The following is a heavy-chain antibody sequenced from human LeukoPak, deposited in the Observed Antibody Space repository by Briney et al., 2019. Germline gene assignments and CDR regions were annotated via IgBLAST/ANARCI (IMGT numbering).Heavy chain of an antibody. V-gene: IGHV4-34*01. CDR1: GGSFSGYY. J-gene: IGHJ4*02. Sequence: SETLSLTCAVYGGSFSGYYWSWIRQPPGKGLEWIGEINHSGSTNYNPSLKSRVTISVDTSKNQFSLKLSSVTAADTAVYYCARRRRLLWFGELLGYFDYWGQGTLVTVSS. CDR2: INHSGST. D-gene: IGHD3-10*01. CDR3: ARRRRLLWFGELLGYFDY.